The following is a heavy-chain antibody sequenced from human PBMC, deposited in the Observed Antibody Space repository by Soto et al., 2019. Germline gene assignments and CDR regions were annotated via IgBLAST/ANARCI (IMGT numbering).Heavy chain of an antibody. Sequence: QVQLQESGPGLVKPSQTLSLTCTVSGGSISSGGYYWSWIRQHPGKGLEWIGYIYYSGSTYYNPSLKSRVTISVDTSKNQFALKLSSVTAADTAVYYCARGPIDYGASSHHDYCGQGTLVTVSS. CDR2: IYYSGST. CDR1: GGSISSGGYY. V-gene: IGHV4-31*03. D-gene: IGHD4-17*01. CDR3: ARGPIDYGASSHHDY. J-gene: IGHJ4*02.